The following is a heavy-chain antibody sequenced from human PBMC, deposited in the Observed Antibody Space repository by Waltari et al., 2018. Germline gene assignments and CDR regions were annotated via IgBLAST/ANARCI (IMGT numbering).Heavy chain of an antibody. J-gene: IGHJ1*01. CDR3: AKAGDIAVAGRVAEYFQH. Sequence: EVQLLESGGGLVQPGGSLRLSCAASGFTFTSYSMRWVRGAPGKGLEWVSAISGSGGSTYYADSVKGRFTISRDNSKNTLYLQMNSLRAEDTAVYYCAKAGDIAVAGRVAEYFQHWGQGTLVTVSS. CDR1: GFTFTSYS. CDR2: ISGSGGST. V-gene: IGHV3-23*01. D-gene: IGHD6-19*01.